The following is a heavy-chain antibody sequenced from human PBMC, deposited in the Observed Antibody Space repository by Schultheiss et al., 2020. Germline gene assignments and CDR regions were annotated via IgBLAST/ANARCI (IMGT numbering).Heavy chain of an antibody. J-gene: IGHJ4*02. Sequence: GGSLRLSCAASGFTFDDYAMHWVRQAPGKGLEWVSGISWNSGSIGYADSVKGRFTISRDNAKNTLYLQMNSLRAEDTAVYYCASCRDGSCHYFDYWGQGTLVTVSS. CDR1: GFTFDDYA. CDR3: ASCRDGSCHYFDY. V-gene: IGHV3-9*01. CDR2: ISWNSGSI. D-gene: IGHD5-24*01.